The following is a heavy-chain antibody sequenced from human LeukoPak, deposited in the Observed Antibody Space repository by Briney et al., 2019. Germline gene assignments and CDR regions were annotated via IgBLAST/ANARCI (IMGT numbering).Heavy chain of an antibody. D-gene: IGHD2-2*01. CDR3: ARGGSTSPEEDYYYYYYMDV. CDR2: IRYDGSNK. Sequence: GGSLRLSCAASGFTFSSYGMHWVRQAPGKGLEWVAFIRYDGSNKYYADSVKGRFTISRDNSKNTLYLQMNSLRAEDTAVYYCARGGSTSPEEDYYYYYYMDVWGKGTTVTVSS. J-gene: IGHJ6*03. V-gene: IGHV3-30*02. CDR1: GFTFSSYG.